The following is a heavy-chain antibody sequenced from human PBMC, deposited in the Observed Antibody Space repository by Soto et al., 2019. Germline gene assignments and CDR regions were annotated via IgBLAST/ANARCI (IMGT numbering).Heavy chain of an antibody. J-gene: IGHJ5*01. V-gene: IGHV3-23*01. Sequence: SLRLSCAASGFTFSSYAMSWVRQAPGKGLECVSAISGSGGSTYYADSVKGRFTISRDNSKNTLYLQMNSLRAEDTAVYYCAKDWVGYYYDSSGPVPNWFDSWGQGXLVTVYS. CDR2: ISGSGGST. CDR3: AKDWVGYYYDSSGPVPNWFDS. D-gene: IGHD3-22*01. CDR1: GFTFSSYA.